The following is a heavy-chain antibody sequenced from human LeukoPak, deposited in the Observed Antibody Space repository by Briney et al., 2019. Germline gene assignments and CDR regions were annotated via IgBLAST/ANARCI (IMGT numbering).Heavy chain of an antibody. Sequence: PSETLSLTCTVSGYSISTGYYWGWIRQPPGKGLEWIGSIYHSGTTYYNPSLKSRVTISVDTSKNQFSLKLSSVTAADTAVYYCARNVEIYRLRSGYDSGYWGQGTLVTVSS. D-gene: IGHD5-12*01. V-gene: IGHV4-38-2*02. CDR1: GYSISTGYY. CDR2: IYHSGTT. J-gene: IGHJ4*02. CDR3: ARNVEIYRLRSGYDSGY.